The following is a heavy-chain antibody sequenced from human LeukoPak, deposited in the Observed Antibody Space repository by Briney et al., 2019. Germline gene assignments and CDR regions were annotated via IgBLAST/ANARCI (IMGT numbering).Heavy chain of an antibody. D-gene: IGHD1-26*01. CDR1: GFTFSSHE. J-gene: IGHJ4*02. V-gene: IGHV3-48*03. Sequence: GGSLRLSCAASGFTFSSHEMNWVGQAPGKGLEWVSYISSSGSAIYYADSVKGRFTISRDNAKNSLYLQMNSLRADDTALYYCARAVVGATSEFDFWGQGTLVTVSS. CDR2: ISSSGSAI. CDR3: ARAVVGATSEFDF.